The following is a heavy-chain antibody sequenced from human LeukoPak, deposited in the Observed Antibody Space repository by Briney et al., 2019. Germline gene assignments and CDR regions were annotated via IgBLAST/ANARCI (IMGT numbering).Heavy chain of an antibody. CDR1: GFAFHNYA. CDR3: AKDTGGNGAYFYAMDV. Sequence: GRSLRLSCVGSGFAFHNYAMHWVRRPPGKGLKCVSAINWNSDTKAYADSVKGRFTISRDRARNSLYLQMDSLRPEDTALYYCAKDTGGNGAYFYAMDVWGQGTSVTVSS. CDR2: INWNSDTK. V-gene: IGHV3-9*01. D-gene: IGHD4-23*01. J-gene: IGHJ6*02.